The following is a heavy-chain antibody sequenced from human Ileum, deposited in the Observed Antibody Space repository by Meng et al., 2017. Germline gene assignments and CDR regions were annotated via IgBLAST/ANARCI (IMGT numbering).Heavy chain of an antibody. CDR2: INSNSGGT. D-gene: IGHD1-7*01. CDR3: ASRNYNYDDYFEY. J-gene: IGHJ4*02. Sequence: VHVVQSGAEVKKPGASVKVSCKPYGYSFTGYYMHWVRQAPGQGLEWMGRINSNSGGTNYAQKFKGRVTLTRDISTVYMELSSLRSDDTAVYYCASRNYNYDDYFEYWGQGTLVTVSS. V-gene: IGHV1-2*06. CDR1: GYSFTGYY.